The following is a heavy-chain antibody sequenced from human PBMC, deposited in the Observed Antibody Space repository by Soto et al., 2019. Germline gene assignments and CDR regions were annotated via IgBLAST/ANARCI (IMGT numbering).Heavy chain of an antibody. CDR3: AKAPYDSSGFYGNFDF. CDR1: GFTFRSYG. J-gene: IGHJ4*02. CDR2: ISYDGSNK. V-gene: IGHV3-30*18. D-gene: IGHD3-22*01. Sequence: QVQLVESGGGVVQPGRSLRLSCAASGFTFRSYGMHWVRQAPGEGLEWVAVISYDGSNKYYADSVKGRFNISRDNSKNTLYLQMNSLRADDTAVYYCAKAPYDSSGFYGNFDFWGQGALVTVSS.